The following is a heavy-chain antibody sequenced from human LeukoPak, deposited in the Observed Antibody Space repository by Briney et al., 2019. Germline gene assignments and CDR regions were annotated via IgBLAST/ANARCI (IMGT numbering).Heavy chain of an antibody. J-gene: IGHJ4*02. CDR2: ISSSAVTK. D-gene: IGHD5-12*01. V-gene: IGHV3-48*03. CDR3: AREYGYDSYFDF. CDR1: GFTFRNYE. Sequence: GGSLRLSCEASGFTFRNYEFNLVRQAPGKGLEWVSYISSSAVTKKYADSVRGRFTISRDNAKNSLYLDMTSLRAEDTAVYYCAREYGYDSYFDFWGQGVLVSVSS.